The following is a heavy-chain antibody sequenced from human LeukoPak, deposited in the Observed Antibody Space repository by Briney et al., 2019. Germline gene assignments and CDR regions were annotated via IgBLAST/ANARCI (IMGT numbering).Heavy chain of an antibody. CDR3: ARDAQQWLVRGLRYFDY. CDR2: IYYSGST. V-gene: IGHV4-59*01. D-gene: IGHD6-19*01. CDR1: GGSISSYY. J-gene: IGHJ4*02. Sequence: PSETLSLTCTVSGGSISSYYWSWIRQPPGKGLEWIGYIYYSGSTNYNPSLKSRVTISVDTSKNQFSLKLSSVTAADTAVYYCARDAQQWLVRGLRYFDYWGQGTLVTVSS.